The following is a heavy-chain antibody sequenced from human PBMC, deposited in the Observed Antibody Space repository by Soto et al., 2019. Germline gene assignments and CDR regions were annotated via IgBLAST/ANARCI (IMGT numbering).Heavy chain of an antibody. CDR1: GFTFNNYG. V-gene: IGHV3-33*01. J-gene: IGHJ4*02. Sequence: GGSLRLSCAASGFTFNNYGMHWVRQAPGKGLEWVSLIWHDGSNKGYADSVKGRFTISRDNSKNTLNLQMNSLRVEDTAVYYCTRAAIKGELLDYWGQGTQVTVSS. CDR3: TRAAIKGELLDY. CDR2: IWHDGSNK. D-gene: IGHD1-26*01.